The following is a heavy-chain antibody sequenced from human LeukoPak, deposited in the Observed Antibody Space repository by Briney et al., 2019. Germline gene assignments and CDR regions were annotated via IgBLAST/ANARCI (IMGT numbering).Heavy chain of an antibody. Sequence: PSETLSLTCTASGGSISSGSYYWSWIRQPAGKGLEWIGRIYTSGSTNYNPSLQSRATISVDTSKNQFSLKLSSVTAADTAVYYCARKQWVEYYFESWGQGTLVTVSS. CDR2: IYTSGST. CDR1: GGSISSGSYY. J-gene: IGHJ4*02. V-gene: IGHV4-61*02. D-gene: IGHD6-19*01. CDR3: ARKQWVEYYFES.